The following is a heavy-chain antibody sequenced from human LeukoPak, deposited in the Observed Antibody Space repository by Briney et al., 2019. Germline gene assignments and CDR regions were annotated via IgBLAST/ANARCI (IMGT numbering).Heavy chain of an antibody. V-gene: IGHV3-15*01. CDR2: IKSKTDGGTT. Sequence: PGGSLRLSCAASGFAVSSNYMSWVRQAPGKGLEWVGRIKSKTDGGTTDYTAPVKGRFTISRDDSKNTVYLQMNSLKTEDTAVYYCTPLHGSNWFDPWGQGTLVTVSS. J-gene: IGHJ5*02. CDR1: GFAVSSNY. CDR3: TPLHGSNWFDP.